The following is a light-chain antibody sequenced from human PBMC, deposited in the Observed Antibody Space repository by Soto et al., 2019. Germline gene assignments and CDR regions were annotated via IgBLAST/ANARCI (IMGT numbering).Light chain of an antibody. V-gene: IGLV2-11*01. J-gene: IGLJ1*01. CDR3: CSYAGSYTLGV. Sequence: QSALTQPRSVSGSPGQSVTISCTGTSSDVGGYNYVSWYQQHPGKVPKLMIYDVNKRPSGVPDRFSGSKSGNTASLTISGLQAEDEADYYCCSYAGSYTLGVFGTGTKLTVL. CDR1: SSDVGGYNY. CDR2: DVN.